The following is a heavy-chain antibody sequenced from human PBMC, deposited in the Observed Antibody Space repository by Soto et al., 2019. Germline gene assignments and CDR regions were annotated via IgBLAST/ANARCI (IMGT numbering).Heavy chain of an antibody. V-gene: IGHV1-69*04. CDR2: IIPILGIA. Sequence: SVKVSCKASGGTFSSYTISWVRQAPGQGLEWMGRIIPILGIANYAQKFQGRVTITADKSTSTAYMELSSLRSEDTAVYYCARDRTYSSGWSDAFDIWGQGTMVTVSS. CDR1: GGTFSSYT. CDR3: ARDRTYSSGWSDAFDI. J-gene: IGHJ3*02. D-gene: IGHD6-19*01.